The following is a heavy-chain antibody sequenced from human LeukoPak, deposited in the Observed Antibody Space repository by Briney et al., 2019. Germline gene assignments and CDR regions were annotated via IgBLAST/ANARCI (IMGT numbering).Heavy chain of an antibody. J-gene: IGHJ4*02. D-gene: IGHD6-19*01. CDR1: GYTFTRYW. CDR2: IFPGDSDT. CDR3: ASGATGWYYFDY. V-gene: IGHV5-51*01. Sequence: GKSLKISCKGSGYTFTRYWIGWVRQMPGKGLEWMGIIFPGDSDTRYSPSFQGQVTISADKSISTAYLQWSSLKASDTAIYYCASGATGWYYFDYWGQGTLVTVSS.